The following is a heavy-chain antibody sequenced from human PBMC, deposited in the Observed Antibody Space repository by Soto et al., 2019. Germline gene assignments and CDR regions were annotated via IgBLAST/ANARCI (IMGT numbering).Heavy chain of an antibody. Sequence: GGSLRLSCAASGFTFSDSYMSWVRQAPGKGLEWISYITFSGNTVYYADSLKGRFTISRDNAKNSLYLQMNRLRAEDTAVYYCARVSWREKYGMDVWGQGTTVTVYS. V-gene: IGHV3-11*01. CDR1: GFTFSDSY. J-gene: IGHJ6*02. CDR2: ITFSGNTV. CDR3: ARVSWREKYGMDV.